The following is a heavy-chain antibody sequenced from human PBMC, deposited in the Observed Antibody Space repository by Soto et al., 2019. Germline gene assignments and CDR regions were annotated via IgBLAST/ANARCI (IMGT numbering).Heavy chain of an antibody. CDR2: IYPGDSQI. Sequence: PGESLKISCKGSGYSFTSYWIGWVRQMPGKDLEWMGIIYPGDSQIRYSPSFQGQVTISADRSISTAYLQWSSLKASDTAMYYCARRLALAGPSDYWAQGPLVTVSS. J-gene: IGHJ4*02. CDR3: ARRLALAGPSDY. CDR1: GYSFTSYW. V-gene: IGHV5-51*01. D-gene: IGHD6-19*01.